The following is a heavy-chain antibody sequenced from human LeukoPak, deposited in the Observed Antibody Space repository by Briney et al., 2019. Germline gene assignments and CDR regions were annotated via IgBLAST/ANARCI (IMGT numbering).Heavy chain of an antibody. CDR3: ARDLVVGATQH. Sequence: GGSLRLSCAASGFTVSSNYMSWVRQAPGKGLEWVSYISSSGSTIYYADSVKGRFTISRDNAKNSLYLQMNSLRAEDTAVYYCARDLVVGATQHWGQGTLVTVSS. CDR2: ISSSGSTI. D-gene: IGHD1-26*01. J-gene: IGHJ1*01. CDR1: GFTVSSNY. V-gene: IGHV3-11*01.